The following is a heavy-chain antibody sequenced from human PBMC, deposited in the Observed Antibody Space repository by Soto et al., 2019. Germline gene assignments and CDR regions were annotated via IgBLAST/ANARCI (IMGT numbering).Heavy chain of an antibody. Sequence: QVQLVESGGGVVQPGRSLSLSCAASGFTFSDYPMHWVRQAPGKGLEWVAVISYDGRVKYYVDSVKGRFTIFRDDSKNTLYLQMNSLRVDDTAVYYCARDFIVGAPDYFDYWGQGTLVTVSS. CDR1: GFTFSDYP. J-gene: IGHJ4*02. D-gene: IGHD1-26*01. CDR2: ISYDGRVK. CDR3: ARDFIVGAPDYFDY. V-gene: IGHV3-30*04.